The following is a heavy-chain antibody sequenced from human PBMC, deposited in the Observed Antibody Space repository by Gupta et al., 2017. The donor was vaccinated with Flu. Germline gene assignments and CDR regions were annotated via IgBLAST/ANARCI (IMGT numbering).Heavy chain of an antibody. J-gene: IGHJ4*02. CDR1: GFSLSTSGVG. Sequence: QITLKESGPTLVKPTQTLTLTCTFSGFSLSTSGVGVGWIRQPPGKALEWLALIYWNDDKRYSPSLKSRLTITKDTSKNQVVLTMTNMDPVDTATYYCARGLGDYYDSSGYYFDYWGQGTLVTVSS. CDR3: ARGLGDYYDSSGYYFDY. CDR2: IYWNDDK. D-gene: IGHD3-22*01. V-gene: IGHV2-5*01.